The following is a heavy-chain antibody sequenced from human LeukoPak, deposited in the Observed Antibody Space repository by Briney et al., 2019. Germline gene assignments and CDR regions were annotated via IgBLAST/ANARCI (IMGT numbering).Heavy chain of an antibody. V-gene: IGHV1-18*01. J-gene: IGHJ2*01. Sequence: GASVKVSCKASGYTFTSYGISWVRQAPGQGLEWMGWISAYNGNTNYAQKFQGRVTITADESTSTAYMELSSLRSEDTAVYYCARDPNDMGVIAVAVRGNWYFDLWGRGTLVTVSS. CDR3: ARDPNDMGVIAVAVRGNWYFDL. D-gene: IGHD6-19*01. CDR1: GYTFTSYG. CDR2: ISAYNGNT.